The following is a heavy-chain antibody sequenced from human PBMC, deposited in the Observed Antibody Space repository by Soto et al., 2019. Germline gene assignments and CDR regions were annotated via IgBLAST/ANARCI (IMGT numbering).Heavy chain of an antibody. J-gene: IGHJ4*02. CDR3: ARDLVPGSDFWRAYNGGYFDY. CDR2: IRPYNGNT. CDR1: GYTFRNYG. D-gene: IGHD3-3*01. Sequence: VRLVQSGAEVKRPGASVKVSCKASGYTFRNYGITWVRQAPGQGLEWMAWIRPYNGNTNYAQDLQGRVTMTTDTSTSTAYMELRSLTSEDTAMYYCARDLVPGSDFWRAYNGGYFDYWGQGTLVTVSS. V-gene: IGHV1-18*01.